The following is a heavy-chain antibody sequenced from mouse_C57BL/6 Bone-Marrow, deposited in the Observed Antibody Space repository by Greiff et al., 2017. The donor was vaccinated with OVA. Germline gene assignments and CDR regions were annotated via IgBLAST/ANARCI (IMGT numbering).Heavy chain of an antibody. Sequence: EVMLVESGGGLVQPGGSMKLSCAASGFTFSDAWMDWVRQSPEKGLEWVAEIRNKANNHATYYAESVKGRFTISRDDSKSSVYLQMNSLRAEDTGIYYCTRAYGSSYSWFAYWGQGTLVTVSA. J-gene: IGHJ3*01. CDR2: IRNKANNHAT. CDR3: TRAYGSSYSWFAY. CDR1: GFTFSDAW. D-gene: IGHD1-1*01. V-gene: IGHV6-6*01.